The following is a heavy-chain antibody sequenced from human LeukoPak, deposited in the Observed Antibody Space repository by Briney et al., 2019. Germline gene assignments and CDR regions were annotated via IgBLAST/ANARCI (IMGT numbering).Heavy chain of an antibody. D-gene: IGHD1-26*01. J-gene: IGHJ4*02. CDR3: AKGGKWDVTPFDY. V-gene: IGHV3-23*01. CDR1: GDSISSSTYC. CDR2: ISGGGGST. Sequence: ETLSLTCTVSGDSISSSTYCWGWIRQPPGKGLEWVSTISGGGGSTYYADSVKGRFTISRDNSKNTLYLQVNSLRAEDTAVYYCAKGGKWDVTPFDYWGQGTLVTVSS.